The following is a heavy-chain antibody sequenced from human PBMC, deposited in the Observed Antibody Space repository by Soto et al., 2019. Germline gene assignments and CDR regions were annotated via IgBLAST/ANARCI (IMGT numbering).Heavy chain of an antibody. CDR2: IYYSGST. V-gene: IGHV4-31*03. J-gene: IGHJ4*02. Sequence: SETLSLTCTVSGGSISSGGYYWSWIRQHPGKGLEWIGYIYYSGSTYYNPSLKSRVTISVDTSKNQFSLKLSSVTAADTAVYYCARQYDSSGYYYLDYWGQGTLVTVSS. CDR1: GGSISSGGYY. D-gene: IGHD3-22*01. CDR3: ARQYDSSGYYYLDY.